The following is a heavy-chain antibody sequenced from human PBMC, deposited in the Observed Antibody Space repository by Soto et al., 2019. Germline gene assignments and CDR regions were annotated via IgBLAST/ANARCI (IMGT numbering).Heavy chain of an antibody. D-gene: IGHD4-4*01. J-gene: IGHJ6*02. CDR3: ARRMTTVKGYYYYGMDV. V-gene: IGHV5-10-1*01. CDR1: GYSFTSYW. Sequence: GESLKISCKGSGYSFTSYWISWVRQMPGKVLEWMGRIDPSDSYTNYSPSFQGHVTISADKSISTAYLQWSSLKASDTAMYYCARRMTTVKGYYYYGMDVWGQGTTVTVSS. CDR2: IDPSDSYT.